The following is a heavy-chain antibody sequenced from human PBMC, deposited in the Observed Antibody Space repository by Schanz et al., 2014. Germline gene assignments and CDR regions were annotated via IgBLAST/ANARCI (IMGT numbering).Heavy chain of an antibody. CDR1: GFSFSDYA. CDR2: ISLDGSTK. Sequence: VQLVESGGGLVQPGGSLRLSCAASGFSFSDYAMHWVRQAPGKGLEWVAAISLDGSTKYYTDSVRGRFTISRDNSKNTLYVQMNSLTAEDTALYYCAKDIRIRLFFQFDSWGQGTLVTVSS. D-gene: IGHD3-3*01. CDR3: AKDIRIRLFFQFDS. J-gene: IGHJ4*02. V-gene: IGHV3-30*04.